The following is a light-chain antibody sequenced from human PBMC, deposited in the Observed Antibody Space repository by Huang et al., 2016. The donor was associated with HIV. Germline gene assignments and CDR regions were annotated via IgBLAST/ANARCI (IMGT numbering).Light chain of an antibody. J-gene: IGKJ2*01. CDR1: QSISSF. CDR2: CAS. V-gene: IGKV1-39*01. CDR3: QESYSTQYT. Sequence: DIQMTQSPSSLSASVGDRVTITCRASQSISSFLNWYQQKQGKGPKLLIFCASSLQSVVPSRFSGIGSGTDFTLSISSLQPEDFATYYCQESYSTQYTFGQGTKLEIK.